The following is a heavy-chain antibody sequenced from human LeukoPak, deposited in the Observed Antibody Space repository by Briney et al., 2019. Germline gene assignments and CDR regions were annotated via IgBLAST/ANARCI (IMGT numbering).Heavy chain of an antibody. CDR1: GYTFTGYY. Sequence: ASVKVSCKASGYTFTGYYMHWVRRAPGQGLEWMGWINPNSGGTNYAQKFQGRVTMTRDTSISTAYMELSRLRSDDTAVYYCARVYSGYDSFDYWGQGTLVTVSS. CDR2: INPNSGGT. V-gene: IGHV1-2*02. J-gene: IGHJ4*02. D-gene: IGHD5-12*01. CDR3: ARVYSGYDSFDY.